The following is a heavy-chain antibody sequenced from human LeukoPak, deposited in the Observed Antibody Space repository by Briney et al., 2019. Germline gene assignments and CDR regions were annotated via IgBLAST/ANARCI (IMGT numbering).Heavy chain of an antibody. CDR3: ARDRVPK. CDR2: MSYDGSNK. J-gene: IGHJ4*02. Sequence: GRSLRLSCAASGFTFSSYAMHWVRQAPGKGLEWVAVMSYDGSNKYYADSVKGRFTISRDNSKNTLYLQMNSLRAEDTAVYYCARDRVPKWGQGTLVTVSS. CDR1: GFTFSSYA. D-gene: IGHD1-1*01. V-gene: IGHV3-30*04.